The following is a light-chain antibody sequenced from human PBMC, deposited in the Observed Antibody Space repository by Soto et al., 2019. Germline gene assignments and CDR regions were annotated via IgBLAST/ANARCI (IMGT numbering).Light chain of an antibody. CDR3: MQALQNPR. Sequence: DIVMTQSPLSLPVAPGEPASISCRSSQSLLHSNGYNYLDWYLQKPGQSPQLLIYLGSNRASGVPDRFSGSGSGTDFTLKISRVEAEDVGVYYCMQALQNPRFDQGTRLEIK. J-gene: IGKJ5*01. CDR2: LGS. V-gene: IGKV2-28*01. CDR1: QSLLHSNGYNY.